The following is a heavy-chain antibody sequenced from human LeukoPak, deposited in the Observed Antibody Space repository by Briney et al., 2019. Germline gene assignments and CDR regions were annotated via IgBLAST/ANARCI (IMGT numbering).Heavy chain of an antibody. J-gene: IGHJ6*02. CDR3: ARDGSGNYYYYGMDV. CDR2: IIPILGIA. CDR1: GGTFSSYA. V-gene: IGHV1-69*04. Sequence: SVKVSCKASGGTFSSYAISWVRQAPGQGLEWMGRIIPILGIANYAQKFQGRVTITADKSTSTAYMELSSLRSEDTAVYYCARDGSGNYYYYGMDVWGQGTTVTVSS. D-gene: IGHD5-12*01.